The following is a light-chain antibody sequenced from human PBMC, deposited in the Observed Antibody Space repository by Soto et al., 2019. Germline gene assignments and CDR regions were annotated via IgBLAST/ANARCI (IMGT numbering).Light chain of an antibody. CDR3: TSYTSSSTLDV. J-gene: IGLJ1*01. CDR2: EVS. CDR1: SSDVGGYNY. V-gene: IGLV2-14*01. Sequence: SALTQPASVSGSPGQSITISYTGTSSDVGGYNYVSWYQQHPGKAPKLIIYEVSNRPTGVSNRFSGSKSGHTASLTISGLQSEDEADYFCTSYTSSSTLDVFGTGTKVTVL.